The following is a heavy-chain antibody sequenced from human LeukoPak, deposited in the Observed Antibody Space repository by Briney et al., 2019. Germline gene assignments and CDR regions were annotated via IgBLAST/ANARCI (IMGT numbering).Heavy chain of an antibody. D-gene: IGHD2-15*01. CDR2: IYTSGST. Sequence: RPSETLSLTCTVSGGSISSHYWSWIRQPAGKGLEWIGRIYTSGSTNYNPSLKSRVTMSVDTSKNQFSLKLSSVTAADTAVYYCARDLPLYCSGGSCYSLHAFDIWGQGTMVTVSS. CDR3: ARDLPLYCSGGSCYSLHAFDI. J-gene: IGHJ3*02. CDR1: GGSISSHY. V-gene: IGHV4-4*07.